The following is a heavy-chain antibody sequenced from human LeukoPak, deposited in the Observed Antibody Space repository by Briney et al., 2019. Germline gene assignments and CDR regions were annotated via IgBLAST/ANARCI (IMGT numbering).Heavy chain of an antibody. V-gene: IGHV3-23*01. CDR2: ISGSGGST. CDR1: GFTFSSYA. D-gene: IGHD4-23*01. J-gene: IGHJ4*02. CDR3: ARDSSDYGGKGLFGY. Sequence: PGGSLRLSCAASGFTFSSYAMSWVRQAPGKGLEWVSAISGSGGSTYYADSVKGRFTISRDNAKNSLYLQMNSLRAEDTAVYYCARDSSDYGGKGLFGYWGQGTLVTVSS.